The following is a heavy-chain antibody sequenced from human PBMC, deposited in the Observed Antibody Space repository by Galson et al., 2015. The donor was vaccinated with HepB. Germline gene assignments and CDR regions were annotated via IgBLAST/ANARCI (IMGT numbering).Heavy chain of an antibody. Sequence: ETLSLTCTVSGGSISSYYWSWIRQPPGKGLEWIGYIYYSGSTNYNPSLKSRVTISVDTSKNQFSLKLSSVTAADTAVYYCARVMYYDFPHGYFDYWGQGTLVTVSS. V-gene: IGHV4-59*01. CDR1: GGSISSYY. CDR3: ARVMYYDFPHGYFDY. J-gene: IGHJ4*02. CDR2: IYYSGST. D-gene: IGHD3-3*01.